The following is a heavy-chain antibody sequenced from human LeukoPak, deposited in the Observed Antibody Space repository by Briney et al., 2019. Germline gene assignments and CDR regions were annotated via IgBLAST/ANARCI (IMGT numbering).Heavy chain of an antibody. J-gene: IGHJ4*02. V-gene: IGHV4/OR15-8*02. CDR3: ANHYSGYIDY. CDR2: IYDSGKT. D-gene: IGHD5-12*01. CDR1: GDSIRKDNW. Sequence: SETLSLTCSVSGDSIRKDNWWTWVRRPPGKGLEWLGEIYDSGKTNYHPSLRSRIAISIDTAKRQFSLELTAVTAADTAVYYCANHYSGYIDYWGQGILVTVSS.